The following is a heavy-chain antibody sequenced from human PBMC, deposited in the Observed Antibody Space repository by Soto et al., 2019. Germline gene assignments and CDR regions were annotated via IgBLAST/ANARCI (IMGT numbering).Heavy chain of an antibody. J-gene: IGHJ4*02. Sequence: PGGSLRLSCAASGFSFNDAWMSWVRQAPGKGLEWVGRIKSNTDGGTTDYTAPVKDRFTISRDDSKNTLYLQINSLKTEDTAVYYCTTGADWGPPHFDYWGQGTLVTVSS. D-gene: IGHD7-27*01. CDR1: GFSFNDAW. CDR3: TTGADWGPPHFDY. CDR2: IKSNTDGGTT. V-gene: IGHV3-15*01.